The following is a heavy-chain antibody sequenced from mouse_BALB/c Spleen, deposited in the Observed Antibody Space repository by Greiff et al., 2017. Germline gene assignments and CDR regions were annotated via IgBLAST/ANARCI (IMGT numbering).Heavy chain of an antibody. CDR1: GFTFSSYA. CDR2: ISSGGST. Sequence: EVNVVESGGGLVKPGGSLKLSCAASGFTFSSYAMSWVRQTPEKRLEWVASISSGGSTYYPDSVKGRFTISRDNARNILYLQMSSLRSEDTAMYYCAYGNWYFDVWGAGTTVTVSS. J-gene: IGHJ1*01. V-gene: IGHV5-6-5*01. D-gene: IGHD2-1*01. CDR3: AYGNWYFDV.